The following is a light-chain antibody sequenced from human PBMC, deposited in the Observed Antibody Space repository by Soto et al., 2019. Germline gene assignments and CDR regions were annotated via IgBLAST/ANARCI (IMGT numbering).Light chain of an antibody. V-gene: IGKV3-20*01. Sequence: DIALTQSPGTLSLSPGERATISCRASQRVSSNYVAWYQHKPGQAPRLLIHGASIRATGIPDRFSGSGSGTDFTLTISRLEPEDFAVYYCHQYGTLPYAFGQGTKLQIK. CDR3: HQYGTLPYA. CDR2: GAS. CDR1: QRVSSNY. J-gene: IGKJ2*01.